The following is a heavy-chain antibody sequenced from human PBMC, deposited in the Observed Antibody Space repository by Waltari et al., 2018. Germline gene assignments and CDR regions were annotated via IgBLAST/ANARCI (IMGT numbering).Heavy chain of an antibody. CDR1: GFTFSSYA. D-gene: IGHD2-21*01. J-gene: IGHJ4*02. V-gene: IGHV3-23*01. Sequence: EVQLLESGGGLVQPGGSLRLSCAASGFTFSSYAMSWVRQAPGKGVEWVSAISGSGGSTYYADSVKGRFTISRDNSKNTLYLQMNSLRAEDTAVYYCAVDCGGDCYSDYWGQGTLVTVSS. CDR3: AVDCGGDCYSDY. CDR2: ISGSGGST.